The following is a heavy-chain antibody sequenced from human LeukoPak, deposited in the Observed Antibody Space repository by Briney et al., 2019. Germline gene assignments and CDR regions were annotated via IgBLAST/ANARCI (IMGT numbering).Heavy chain of an antibody. V-gene: IGHV4-61*08. Sequence: SETLSLTCTVSGGSISSGGYYWSWIRQPPGKGLEWIGYIYYSGSTNYNPSLKSRVTISVDTSKNQFSLKLSSVTAADTAVYYCARHRSPSSWYPWFDPWGQGTLVTVSS. CDR1: GGSISSGGYY. CDR2: IYYSGST. D-gene: IGHD6-13*01. J-gene: IGHJ5*02. CDR3: ARHRSPSSWYPWFDP.